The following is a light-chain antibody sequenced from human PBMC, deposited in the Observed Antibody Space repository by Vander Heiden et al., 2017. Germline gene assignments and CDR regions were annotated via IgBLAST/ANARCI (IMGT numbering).Light chain of an antibody. CDR3: TSFTSRHTYV. Sequence: QSALTQPAAVSGPPGQSITISCTGTSSDAGGYNYVAWYQQPPDTAPKLIIYDVSNRPSGVSDRFSGSKSGNTASLTISGLQADDEADYYCTSFTSRHTYVFGTGTKVTVL. CDR1: SSDAGGYNY. J-gene: IGLJ1*01. CDR2: DVS. V-gene: IGLV2-14*03.